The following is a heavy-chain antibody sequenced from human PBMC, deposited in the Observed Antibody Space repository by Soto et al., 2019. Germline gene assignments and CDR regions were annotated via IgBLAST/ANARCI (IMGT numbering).Heavy chain of an antibody. CDR1: GFSLTTDRVG. J-gene: IGHJ4*02. Sequence: QITLKESGPTLVKPTQTLTLTCTFSGFSLTTDRVGVGWIRQPPGEALEWLAVIYWDDSKTYRPSLESRLTITKDTSKNQVALTMTNMDSLDTATYYCAHAYGWRYRYWGQGTLVTVSS. D-gene: IGHD3-10*01. V-gene: IGHV2-5*02. CDR3: AHAYGWRYRY. CDR2: IYWDDSK.